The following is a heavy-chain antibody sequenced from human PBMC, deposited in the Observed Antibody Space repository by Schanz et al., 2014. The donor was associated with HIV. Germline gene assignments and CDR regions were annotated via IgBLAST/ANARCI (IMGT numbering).Heavy chain of an antibody. V-gene: IGHV1-18*04. CDR3: AREGTKGYGDHGGWWC. J-gene: IGHJ4*02. CDR2: ISAYNGNT. CDR1: GYTFTIYP. Sequence: QVHLVQSGTEVRKPGASVKVSCKASGYTFTIYPMHWVRQAPGQGLEWMGWISAYNGNTNYAQKLQGRVTMTTDTSTSTAYMELRSLRSDDTAVYYCAREGTKGYGDHGGWWCWGQGTLVTVSS. D-gene: IGHD2-21*01.